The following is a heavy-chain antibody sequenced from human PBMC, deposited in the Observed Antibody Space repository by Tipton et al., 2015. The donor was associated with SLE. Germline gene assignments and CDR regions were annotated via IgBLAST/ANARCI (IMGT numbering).Heavy chain of an antibody. CDR2: IYYSGST. CDR3: AIYKPRNDVFDI. D-gene: IGHD1-1*01. J-gene: IGHJ3*02. CDR1: GGSINTYF. Sequence: PGLVKPSETLSLTCTVSGGSINTYFWSWVRQPPGKGLEWLGHIYYSGSTDYNPSLKSRVTISVDRSKSQFSLDLSSVTAADTAVYYCAIYKPRNDVFDIWGQGTWVTVSS. V-gene: IGHV4-59*01.